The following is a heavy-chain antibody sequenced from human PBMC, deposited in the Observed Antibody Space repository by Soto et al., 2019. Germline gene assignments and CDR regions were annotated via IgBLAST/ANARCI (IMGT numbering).Heavy chain of an antibody. V-gene: IGHV3-21*01. D-gene: IGHD2-15*01. CDR1: GFTFSSYS. CDR3: ARLFVVVVGNAFDI. Sequence: GGSLRLSCGASGFTFSSYSMNWVRQAPGKGLEWVSSISSSSSYIYYADSVKGRFTISRDNAKNSLYLQMNSLRAEDTAVYYCARLFVVVVGNAFDIWGQGTMVTVSS. J-gene: IGHJ3*02. CDR2: ISSSSSYI.